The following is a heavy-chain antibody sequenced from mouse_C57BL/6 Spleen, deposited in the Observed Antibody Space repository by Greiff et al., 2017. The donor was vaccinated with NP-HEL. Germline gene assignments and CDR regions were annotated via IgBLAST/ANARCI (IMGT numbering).Heavy chain of an antibody. CDR3: AREGGYSNFAMDY. J-gene: IGHJ4*01. CDR1: GYTFTSYW. Sequence: QLKQPGAELVRPGSSVKLSCKASGYTFTSYWMHWVKQRPIQGLEWIGNIDPSDSETHYNQKFKDKATLTVDKSSSTAYMQLSSLTSEDSAVYYCAREGGYSNFAMDYWGQGTSVTVSS. CDR2: IDPSDSET. D-gene: IGHD2-5*01. V-gene: IGHV1-52*01.